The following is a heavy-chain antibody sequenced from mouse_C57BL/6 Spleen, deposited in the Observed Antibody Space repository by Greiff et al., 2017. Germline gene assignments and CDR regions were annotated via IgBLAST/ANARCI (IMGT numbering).Heavy chain of an antibody. D-gene: IGHD4-1*01. CDR1: GFTFTDYY. CDR3: ARPSGTYYARDY. V-gene: IGHV7-3*01. J-gene: IGHJ4*01. CDR2: IRNKANGYTT. Sequence: EVQLVESGGGLVQPGGSLSLSCAASGFTFTDYYMSWVRQPPGKALEWLGFIRNKANGYTTEYSASVKGRFTISRDNSQSILYLQMNALRAEDSATYYCARPSGTYYARDYWGQGTSVTVSS.